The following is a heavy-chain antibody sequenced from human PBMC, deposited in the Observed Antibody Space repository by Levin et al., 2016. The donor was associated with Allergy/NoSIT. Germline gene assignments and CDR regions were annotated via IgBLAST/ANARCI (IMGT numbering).Heavy chain of an antibody. V-gene: IGHV4-59*01. J-gene: IGHJ6*02. CDR3: ARDSPYSSSWYYGMDV. Sequence: WIRQPPGKGLEWIAYIYYSGSTKYNPSLKSRVTISVDTSKNQFSLKLSSVTAADTAVYYCARDSPYSSSWYYGMDVWGQGTTVTVSS. D-gene: IGHD6-13*01. CDR2: IYYSGST.